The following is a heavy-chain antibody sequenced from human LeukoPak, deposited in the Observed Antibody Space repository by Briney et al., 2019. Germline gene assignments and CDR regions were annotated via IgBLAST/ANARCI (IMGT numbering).Heavy chain of an antibody. CDR3: ARVVDYCSGGSCYDAFDY. J-gene: IGHJ4*02. CDR2: IIPILGIA. CDR1: GGTFSSYA. V-gene: IGHV1-69*04. Sequence: SVKVSCKASGGTFSSYAISLVRQAPGQGLEWMGRIIPILGIANYAQKFQGRVTITADKSTSTAYMELSSLRSEDTAVYYCARVVDYCSGGSCYDAFDYWGQGTLVTVSS. D-gene: IGHD2-15*01.